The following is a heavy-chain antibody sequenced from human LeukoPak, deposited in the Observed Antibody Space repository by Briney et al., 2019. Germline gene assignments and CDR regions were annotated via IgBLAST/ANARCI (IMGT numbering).Heavy chain of an antibody. Sequence: PGGSLRLSCAASGFTFSSYAMHWVRQAPGKGLEYVSAISSNGGSTYYANSVKGGFTISRDNSKNTLYLQMGSLRIEGMAVYYCASSPPTGTTWYFDLWGRGTLVTVSS. CDR3: ASSPPTGTTWYFDL. J-gene: IGHJ2*01. CDR2: ISSNGGST. CDR1: GFTFSSYA. D-gene: IGHD1-7*01. V-gene: IGHV3-64*01.